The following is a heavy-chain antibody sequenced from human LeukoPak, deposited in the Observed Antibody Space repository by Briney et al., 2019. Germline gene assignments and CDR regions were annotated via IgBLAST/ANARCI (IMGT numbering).Heavy chain of an antibody. V-gene: IGHV4-34*01. CDR2: INHSGST. D-gene: IGHD3-16*02. CDR3: ARGPKRIMITFGGVIVIGFDP. Sequence: SWIRQPPGKGLEWIGEINHSGSTNYNPSLKSRVTISVDTSKNQFSLKLSSVTAADTAVYYCARGPKRIMITFGGVIVIGFDPWGQGTLVTVSS. J-gene: IGHJ5*02.